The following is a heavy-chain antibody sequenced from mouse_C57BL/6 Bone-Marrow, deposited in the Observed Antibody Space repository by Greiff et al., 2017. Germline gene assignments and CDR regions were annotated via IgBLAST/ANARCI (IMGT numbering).Heavy chain of an antibody. CDR3: AREGGSSSFDY. CDR2: ISDGGSYT. V-gene: IGHV5-4*01. CDR1: GFTFSSYA. J-gene: IGHJ2*01. D-gene: IGHD1-1*01. Sequence: EVQGVESGGGLVKPGGSLKLSCAASGFTFSSYAMSWVRQTPEKRLEWVATISDGGSYTYYPDNVKVRFTISRDNAKNNLYLQMSHLKSEDTAMYYCAREGGSSSFDYWGQGNTLTVSS.